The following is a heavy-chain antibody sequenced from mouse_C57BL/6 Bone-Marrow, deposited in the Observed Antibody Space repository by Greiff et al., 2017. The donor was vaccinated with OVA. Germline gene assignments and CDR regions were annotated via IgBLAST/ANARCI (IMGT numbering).Heavy chain of an antibody. D-gene: IGHD2-1*01. CDR3: ARDYGNYAWFAY. CDR1: GYTFTDYY. CDR2: IYPGSGNT. Sequence: QVQLQQSGAELVRPGASVKLSCKASGYTFTDYYINWVKQRPGQGLEWIARIYPGSGNTYYNEKFKGKATLTAEKSSSTAYMQLSSLTSEDSAVYFCARDYGNYAWFAYWGQGTLVTVSA. J-gene: IGHJ3*01. V-gene: IGHV1-76*01.